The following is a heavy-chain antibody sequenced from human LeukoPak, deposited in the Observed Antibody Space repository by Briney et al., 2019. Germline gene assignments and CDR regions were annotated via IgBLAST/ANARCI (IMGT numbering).Heavy chain of an antibody. CDR1: GFTVSTNY. CDR2: IYSGVRT. CDR3: ARPPYGSGSHFDY. D-gene: IGHD3-10*01. Sequence: GGSLRLSCVASGFTVSTNYMSWVRQAPGKGLQWVSVIYSGVRTYYADSVKGRFTISRDNSKNTLYLQMNSLGAEDTAVYYCARPPYGSGSHFDYWGQGTLVTISS. V-gene: IGHV3-53*01. J-gene: IGHJ4*02.